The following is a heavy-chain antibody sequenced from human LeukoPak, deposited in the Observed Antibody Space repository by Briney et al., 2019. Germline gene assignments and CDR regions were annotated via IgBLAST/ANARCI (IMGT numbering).Heavy chain of an antibody. Sequence: SETLSLTCAVYGGSFSGYYWSWIRQPPGKGLEWIGEINHSGSTNYNPSLKSRVTISVDTSKNQFSLKLSSVTAADTAVYYCASIRGGNSVNYWGQGTLVTVSS. D-gene: IGHD4-23*01. V-gene: IGHV4-34*01. CDR2: INHSGST. CDR3: ASIRGGNSVNY. J-gene: IGHJ4*02. CDR1: GGSFSGYY.